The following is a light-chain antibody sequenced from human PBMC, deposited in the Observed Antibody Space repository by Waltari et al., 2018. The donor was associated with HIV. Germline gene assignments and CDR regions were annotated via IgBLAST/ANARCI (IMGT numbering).Light chain of an antibody. V-gene: IGLV3-21*02. CDR1: NIGTKD. CDR3: QVWDNNDYWV. CDR2: DDT. J-gene: IGLJ3*02. Sequence: YVLTQPPSVSAAPGQKATVACIGQNIGTKDVNWYRQRPGPAPEVVGHDDTDRLSGSPVRSVGANSGDLANRTIGSVEAGDVAVYCWQVWDNNDYWVFGGGTKLTVL.